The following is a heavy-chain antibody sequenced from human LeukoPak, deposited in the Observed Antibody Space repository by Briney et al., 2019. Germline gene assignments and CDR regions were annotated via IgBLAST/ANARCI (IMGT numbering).Heavy chain of an antibody. Sequence: PSETLSLTCNVPGGSISSYYWSWIRQPPGKGLEWIGYIYYYGSTNYNPSLKSRVTISVDTSKNQFSLKLSSVTAADTAVYYCARMYDSSSYLSWFDPWGQGTLVTVSS. CDR2: IYYYGST. V-gene: IGHV4-59*01. CDR3: ARMYDSSSYLSWFDP. J-gene: IGHJ5*02. CDR1: GGSISSYY. D-gene: IGHD3-22*01.